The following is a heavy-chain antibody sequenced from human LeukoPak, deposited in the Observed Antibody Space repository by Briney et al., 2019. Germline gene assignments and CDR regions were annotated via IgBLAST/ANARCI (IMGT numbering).Heavy chain of an antibody. CDR2: IYTGGTT. D-gene: IGHD3-16*01. CDR1: GFTISCTH. J-gene: IGHJ4*02. V-gene: IGHV3-53*01. CDR3: ARDQEPSGGGLDS. Sequence: GGSLRLSCAPSGFTISCTHMSWVRQAPGKGLEWISAIYTGGTTYYSDSVEGRFTISRDKSKNTLYLHMDSLRVEDTAVYYCARDQEPSGGGLDSWGQGTLVTVSS.